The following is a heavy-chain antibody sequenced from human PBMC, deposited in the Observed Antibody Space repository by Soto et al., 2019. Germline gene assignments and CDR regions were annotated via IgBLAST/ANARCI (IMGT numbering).Heavy chain of an antibody. CDR1: GGSISSYY. V-gene: IGHV4-59*01. J-gene: IGHJ5*02. CDR3: ARDSGSYYGRNWFDP. D-gene: IGHD1-26*01. Sequence: QVQLQESGPGLVKPSETLSLTCTVSGGSISSYYWSWIRQPPGKGLEWIGYIYYSGSTNYNPSLKSRVTISVDTSKNPVSLKLSSVTAADTAVYYCARDSGSYYGRNWFDPWGQGTLVTVSS. CDR2: IYYSGST.